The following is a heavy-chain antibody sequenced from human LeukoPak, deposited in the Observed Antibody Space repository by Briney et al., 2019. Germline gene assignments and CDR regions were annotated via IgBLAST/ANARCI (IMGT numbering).Heavy chain of an antibody. CDR2: FYSGGST. Sequence: GGSLRLSCAASGFTFNNYAMSWVRQAPGKGLEWVSVFYSGGSTYYADSVKGRFTISRDNSKNTLYLQMNSLRAEDTAVYYCARDRGYSYGKGYWGQGTLVTVSS. CDR1: GFTFNNYA. J-gene: IGHJ4*02. V-gene: IGHV3-66*02. D-gene: IGHD5-18*01. CDR3: ARDRGYSYGKGY.